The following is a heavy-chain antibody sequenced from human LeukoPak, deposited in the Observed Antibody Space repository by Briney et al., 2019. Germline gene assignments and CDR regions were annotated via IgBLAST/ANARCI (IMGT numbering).Heavy chain of an antibody. J-gene: IGHJ4*02. CDR2: IYYSGST. CDR1: GGSISSSSYY. D-gene: IGHD5-18*01. CDR3: ARGVDTPMEYFDY. Sequence: SETLSLTCTVSGGSISSSSYYWGWIRQPPGKGLEWIGSIYYSGSTYYNPSLKSRVTISVDTSKNQFSLKLSSVTAADTAVYYCARGVDTPMEYFDYWGQGTLVTVSS. V-gene: IGHV4-39*07.